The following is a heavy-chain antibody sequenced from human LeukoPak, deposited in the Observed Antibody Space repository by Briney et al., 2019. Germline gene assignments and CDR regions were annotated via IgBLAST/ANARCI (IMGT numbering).Heavy chain of an antibody. CDR3: VRGTGY. Sequence: GGSLRLSCSVSGFTFSTYVMHWVRQAPGKGLEYVSAISSNGDNTYYADSVKGRFTISRDNSKNTLYLQMSSLRPDDTAVYYCVRGTGYWGQGTLVTVSS. CDR1: GFTFSTYV. CDR2: ISSNGDNT. V-gene: IGHV3-64D*06. J-gene: IGHJ4*02.